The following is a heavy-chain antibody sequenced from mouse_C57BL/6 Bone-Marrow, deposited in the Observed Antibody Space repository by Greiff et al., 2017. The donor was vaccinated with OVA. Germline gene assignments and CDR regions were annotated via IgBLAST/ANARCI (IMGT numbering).Heavy chain of an antibody. CDR3: ASYDYDGAWFAY. Sequence: QVQLVESGAELVRPGTSVKMSCKASGYTFTNYWIGWAKQRPGHGLEWIGDIYPGGGYTNYNEKFKGKATLTADKSSSTAYMQFSSLTSEDSAIYYCASYDYDGAWFAYWGQGTLVTVSA. D-gene: IGHD2-4*01. CDR2: IYPGGGYT. CDR1: GYTFTNYW. V-gene: IGHV1-63*01. J-gene: IGHJ3*01.